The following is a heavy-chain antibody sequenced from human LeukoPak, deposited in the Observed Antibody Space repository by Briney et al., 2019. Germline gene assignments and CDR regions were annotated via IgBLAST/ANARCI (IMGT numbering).Heavy chain of an antibody. D-gene: IGHD3-22*01. Sequence: SETLSLTCIVSGGSISSYYWSWIRQPPGKGLEWIGYIYYSGSTNYNPSLKSRVTISVDTSKNQFSLKLSSVTAADTAVYYCARDGSSGLDYWGQGTLVTVSS. J-gene: IGHJ4*02. CDR2: IYYSGST. CDR1: GGSISSYY. V-gene: IGHV4-59*01. CDR3: ARDGSSGLDY.